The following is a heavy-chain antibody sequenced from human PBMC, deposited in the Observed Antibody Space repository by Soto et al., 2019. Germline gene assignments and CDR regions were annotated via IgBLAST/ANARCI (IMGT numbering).Heavy chain of an antibody. CDR1: GYTFTSYA. D-gene: IGHD3-22*01. CDR3: ARDFSMVLVAPGY. Sequence: ASVKVCCKASGYTFTSYAMHWVRQAPGQRLEWMGWINAGNSDTKYSQKFQGRVTITSDTSASTAYMELSSLRSEDTAVYYCARDFSMVLVAPGYWGQGTLVTVSS. J-gene: IGHJ4*02. CDR2: INAGNSDT. V-gene: IGHV1-3*01.